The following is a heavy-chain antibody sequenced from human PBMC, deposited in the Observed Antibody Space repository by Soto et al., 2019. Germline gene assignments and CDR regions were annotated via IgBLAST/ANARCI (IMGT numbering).Heavy chain of an antibody. D-gene: IGHD4-17*01. J-gene: IGHJ2*01. CDR1: GFTFSSYA. CDR2: ISGSGGST. Sequence: EVQLLESGGGLVQPGGSLRLSCAASGFTFSSYAMNWVRQAPGKGLEWVSVISGSGGSTYYADAVKGRFTISRDNSQNTLYLQMNSLRAEDTAVYYCAKRTVGCYFGLWGRGTLVTVSS. CDR3: AKRTVGCYFGL. V-gene: IGHV3-23*01.